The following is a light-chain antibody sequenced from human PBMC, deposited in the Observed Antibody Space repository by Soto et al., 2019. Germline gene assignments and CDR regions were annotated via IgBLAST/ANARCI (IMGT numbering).Light chain of an antibody. Sequence: EIVLTQSPGTLSLSPGERATLSCRASQSVSSSYLAWNQQKHGQAPRLLIYGASSRAIGIPDRFSGSGSGTDFTLTISILEPEDFAVYYCQQYGSSPLTFGGGTKVDIK. J-gene: IGKJ4*01. CDR1: QSVSSSY. CDR2: GAS. V-gene: IGKV3-20*01. CDR3: QQYGSSPLT.